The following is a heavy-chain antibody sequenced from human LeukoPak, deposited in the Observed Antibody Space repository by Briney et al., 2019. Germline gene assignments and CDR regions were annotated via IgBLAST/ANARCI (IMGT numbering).Heavy chain of an antibody. D-gene: IGHD3-9*01. CDR2: ISGSGGST. CDR1: GFTFSSYA. J-gene: IGHJ4*02. CDR3: AKPSPGTGDILTCYLSY. V-gene: IGHV3-23*01. Sequence: PGGSLRLSCAASGFTFSSYAMSWVRQAPGKGLGWVSAISGSGGSTYYADSVKGRFTISIDNSKNTLYLQMNSLRAEDTAVYYCAKPSPGTGDILTCYLSYWGQGTLVTVSS.